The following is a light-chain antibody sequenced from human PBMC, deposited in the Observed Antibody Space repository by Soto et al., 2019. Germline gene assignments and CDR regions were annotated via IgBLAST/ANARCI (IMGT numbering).Light chain of an antibody. V-gene: IGKV3-15*01. J-gene: IGKJ1*01. CDR3: QQYNNWPPWT. CDR2: ATS. Sequence: EIVLTQSPGTLSLSPGERATLSCRASQSVSRTYLAWYQQKPVQAHRLLIYATSSRATGIPARFSGSGSGTEFTLTISSLQSEDFAVYYCQQYNNWPPWTFGQGTKVDIK. CDR1: QSVSRTY.